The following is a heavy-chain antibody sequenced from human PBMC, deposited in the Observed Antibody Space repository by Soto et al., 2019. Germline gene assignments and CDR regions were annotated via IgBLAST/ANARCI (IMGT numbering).Heavy chain of an antibody. J-gene: IGHJ6*02. CDR1: GYTFTSYG. D-gene: IGHD6-6*01. CDR2: ISAYNGNT. Sequence: QVQLVQSGAEVKKPGASVKVSCKASGYTFTSYGISWVRQAPGQGLEWMGWISAYNGNTNYAQKLQGRVTMTTDTSTSTAYMELRSLXSXXXXXXXXXXVLLAAPYYYYYXMDVWGQGTTVTVX. CDR3: XXVLLAAPYYYYYXMDV. V-gene: IGHV1-18*01.